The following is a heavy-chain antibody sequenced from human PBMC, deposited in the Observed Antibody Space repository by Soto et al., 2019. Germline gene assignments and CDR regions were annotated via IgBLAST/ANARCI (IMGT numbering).Heavy chain of an antibody. Sequence: QVQLVQSGAEVKKPGASVKVSCKASGYTFTGYYMHWVRQAPGQGLEWMGWINPNSGGTNYAQKFQDWVTMTRDTSISTAYMELSRLRSDDTAVYYCARGGYCSGGSCSENWFDPWGQGTLVTVSS. D-gene: IGHD2-15*01. V-gene: IGHV1-2*04. CDR2: INPNSGGT. CDR1: GYTFTGYY. J-gene: IGHJ5*02. CDR3: ARGGYCSGGSCSENWFDP.